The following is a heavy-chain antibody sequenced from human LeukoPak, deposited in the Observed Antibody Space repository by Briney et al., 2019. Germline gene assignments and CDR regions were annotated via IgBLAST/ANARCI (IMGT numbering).Heavy chain of an antibody. Sequence: GGSLRLSCAASGFTFSPYGMHWVRQAPRKGLEWVAVISSDGSDKYYADSVKGRFTISRDNSKNTMYLQMNSLRDEDTAVYYCAKGSATTVVTIDYWGQGTLVTVSS. CDR3: AKGSATTVVTIDY. CDR1: GFTFSPYG. V-gene: IGHV3-30*18. CDR2: ISSDGSDK. J-gene: IGHJ4*02. D-gene: IGHD4-23*01.